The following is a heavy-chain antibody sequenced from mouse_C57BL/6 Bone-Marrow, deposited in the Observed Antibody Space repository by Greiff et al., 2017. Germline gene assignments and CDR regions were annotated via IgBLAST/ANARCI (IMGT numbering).Heavy chain of an antibody. CDR1: GFTFSSYG. J-gene: IGHJ3*01. Sequence: EVNVVESGGDLVKPGGSLKLSCAASGFTFSSYGMSWVRQTPDKRLEWVATISSGGSDTYYPDSVKGRFTISRDNAKNTLYLQMSSLKSEDTAMYYCAREGYYGAYWGQGTLVTVSA. D-gene: IGHD1-1*01. V-gene: IGHV5-6*01. CDR2: ISSGGSDT. CDR3: AREGYYGAY.